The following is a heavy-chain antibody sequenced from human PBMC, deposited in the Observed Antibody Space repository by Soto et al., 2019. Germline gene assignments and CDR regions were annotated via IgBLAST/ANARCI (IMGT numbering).Heavy chain of an antibody. D-gene: IGHD1-1*01. CDR1: GDGVSSNSAA. J-gene: IGHJ4*02. Sequence: QVQLQQSGPGLVKPSQTLSLTCAISGDGVSSNSAAWSWIRQSPSRGLEWLGRTYYRSKWFYDSAVTVKSRITINPDASKNQFPLHLSSVTPEDTAVYYCARNWPFFDLWGPGTLVTVSS. CDR3: ARNWPFFDL. V-gene: IGHV6-1*01. CDR2: TYYRSKWFY.